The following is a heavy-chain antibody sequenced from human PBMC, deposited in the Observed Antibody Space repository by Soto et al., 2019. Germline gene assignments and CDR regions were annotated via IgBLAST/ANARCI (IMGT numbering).Heavy chain of an antibody. D-gene: IGHD3-22*01. CDR1: GYTFTSYD. Sequence: GASVKVSCKASGYTFTSYDINWVRQATGQGLEWMGWMNPNSGNTGYAQKFQGRVTMTRNTSISTAYMELSSLRSEDTAVYYCATTRKYYYDSSGYDAFDIWGQGTMVTVSS. CDR2: MNPNSGNT. J-gene: IGHJ3*02. V-gene: IGHV1-8*01. CDR3: ATTRKYYYDSSGYDAFDI.